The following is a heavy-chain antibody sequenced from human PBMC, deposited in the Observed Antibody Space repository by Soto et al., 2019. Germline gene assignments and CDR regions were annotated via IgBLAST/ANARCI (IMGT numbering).Heavy chain of an antibody. D-gene: IGHD7-27*01. CDR2: IYYSGNT. CDR3: ARIIGEYDAFDS. CDR1: GGSISSYY. Sequence: PSETLSLTCSVSGGSISSYYWSWIRQPPGKGLEWIGYIYYSGNTNYNPSLKSRVTISVDTSKNQFSLKLSSVTAADTAVYYCARIIGEYDAFDSWGLGTMVTFSS. V-gene: IGHV4-59*01. J-gene: IGHJ3*02.